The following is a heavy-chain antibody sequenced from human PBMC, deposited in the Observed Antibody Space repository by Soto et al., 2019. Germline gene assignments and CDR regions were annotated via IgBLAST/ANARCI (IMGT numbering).Heavy chain of an antibody. J-gene: IGHJ4*02. Sequence: QVQLVQSGAEVKKPGSSVKVSCTASGGTFNSYTLNWVRQAPGQRLEWVGRVNPIVGMSDSASKFQGRVTMTADRSTGKAYMDLTGLKSEDTAVYYCATSYGSGSTHFDSWGQGTLVTVSS. D-gene: IGHD3-10*01. CDR2: VNPIVGMS. CDR3: ATSYGSGSTHFDS. V-gene: IGHV1-69*02. CDR1: GGTFNSYT.